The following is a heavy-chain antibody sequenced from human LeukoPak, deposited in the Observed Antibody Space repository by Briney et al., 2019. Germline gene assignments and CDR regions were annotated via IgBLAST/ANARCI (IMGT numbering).Heavy chain of an antibody. D-gene: IGHD1-26*01. V-gene: IGHV3-30*01. CDR1: GFTFSSYA. Sequence: PGGSLRLSCAASGFTFSSYAMHWVRQAPGKGLEWVAVISYDGSNKYYADSVKGRFTISRDDSKNTLYLQMNSLRAEDTAVYYCARGQHPESGSYYRGPFDYWGQGTLVTVSS. CDR3: ARGQHPESGSYYRGPFDY. CDR2: ISYDGSNK. J-gene: IGHJ4*02.